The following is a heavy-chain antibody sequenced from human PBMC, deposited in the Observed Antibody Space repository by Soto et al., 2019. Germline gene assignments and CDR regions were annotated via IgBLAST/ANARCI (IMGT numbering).Heavy chain of an antibody. CDR2: IIPIFGTA. J-gene: IGHJ4*02. D-gene: IGHD6-13*01. CDR3: VASRAYSNSWYTLDY. Sequence: GASVKVSCKASGGTFSSYAISWVRQAPGQGLEWMGGIIPIFGTANYAQKFQGRVTITADKSTSTAYMELSSLRSEDTAVYYCVASRAYSNSWYTLDYWGQGTQVTVSS. V-gene: IGHV1-69*06. CDR1: GGTFSSYA.